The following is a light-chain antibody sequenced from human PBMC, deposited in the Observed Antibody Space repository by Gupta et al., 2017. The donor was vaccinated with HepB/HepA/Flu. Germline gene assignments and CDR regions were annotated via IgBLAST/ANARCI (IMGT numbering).Light chain of an antibody. CDR1: QSVSRNS. Sequence: EIVLTQSPVTLSLSPGERATLSCRASQSVSRNSLVWYQQKPGQAPTLLIYGASIRATGIPDRFSGSGSGTDFTLTISRLEPEDFAVYYCQQYGSSPITFGQGTRLEIK. CDR3: QQYGSSPIT. V-gene: IGKV3-20*01. CDR2: GAS. J-gene: IGKJ5*01.